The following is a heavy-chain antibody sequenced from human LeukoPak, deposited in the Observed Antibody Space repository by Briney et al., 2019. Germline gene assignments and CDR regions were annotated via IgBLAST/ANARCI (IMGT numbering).Heavy chain of an antibody. V-gene: IGHV4-34*01. J-gene: IGHJ3*02. CDR2: INHSGST. CDR1: GGSFSGYY. CDR3: ARYRVTFTMVRGVLYDAFDI. Sequence: PSETLSLTCAVYGGSFSGYYWSWIRQPPGKGLEWIGEINHSGSTNYNPSFKSRVTISVDTSKNQFSLKLSSVTAADTAVYYCARYRVTFTMVRGVLYDAFDIWGQGTMVTVSS. D-gene: IGHD3-10*01.